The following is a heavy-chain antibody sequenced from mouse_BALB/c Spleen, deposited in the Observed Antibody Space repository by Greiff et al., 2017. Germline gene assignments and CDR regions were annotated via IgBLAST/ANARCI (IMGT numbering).Heavy chain of an antibody. J-gene: IGHJ1*01. V-gene: IGHV5-17*02. Sequence: EVHLVESGGGLVQPGGSRKLSCAASGFTFSSFGMHWVRQAPEKGLEWVAYISSGSSTIYYADTVKGRFTISRDNPKNTLFLQMTSLRSEDTAMYYCARSYDWYFDVWGAGTTVTVSS. CDR2: ISSGSSTI. CDR1: GFTFSSFG. D-gene: IGHD2-14*01. CDR3: ARSYDWYFDV.